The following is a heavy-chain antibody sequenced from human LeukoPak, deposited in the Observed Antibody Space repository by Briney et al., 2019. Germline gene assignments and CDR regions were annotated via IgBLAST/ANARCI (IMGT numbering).Heavy chain of an antibody. Sequence: SVKVSCKASGYTFTSNGISWVRQAPGQGLEWMGGIIPIFGTANYAQKFQGRVTITADESTSTAYMELSSLRSEDTAVYYCARGDYVGINYYYYMDVWGKGTTVTVSS. J-gene: IGHJ6*03. CDR1: GYTFTSNG. D-gene: IGHD3-16*01. CDR2: IIPIFGTA. V-gene: IGHV1-69*13. CDR3: ARGDYVGINYYYYMDV.